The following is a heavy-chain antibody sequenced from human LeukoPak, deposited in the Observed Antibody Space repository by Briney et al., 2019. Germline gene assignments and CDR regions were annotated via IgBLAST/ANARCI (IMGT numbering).Heavy chain of an antibody. D-gene: IGHD3-22*01. V-gene: IGHV4-59*11. CDR2: IYYSGST. CDR1: GGSISSHY. CDR3: ARWYYYDSSGYYWYFDY. J-gene: IGHJ4*02. Sequence: PSETLSLTCTVSGGSISSHYWSWIRQPPGKGLEWIGYIYYSGSTNYNPSLKSRATISVDTSKNQFSLKLSSVTAADTAVYYCARWYYYDSSGYYWYFDYWGQGTLVTVFS.